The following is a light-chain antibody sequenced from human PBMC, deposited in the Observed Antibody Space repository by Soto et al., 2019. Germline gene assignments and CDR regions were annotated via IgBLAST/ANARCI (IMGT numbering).Light chain of an antibody. CDR1: SDDIGTYNF. V-gene: IGLV2-8*01. CDR3: TSYAGATTL. Sequence: QSVLTQPPSASGSPGQSVTISCTGTSDDIGTYNFVSWYQQHPRKAPKLLIYEVNKRPAGVPGRFSGSKSGNTASLTVSGLQADDEADYFCTSYAGATTLFGGGTKLTVL. CDR2: EVN. J-gene: IGLJ3*02.